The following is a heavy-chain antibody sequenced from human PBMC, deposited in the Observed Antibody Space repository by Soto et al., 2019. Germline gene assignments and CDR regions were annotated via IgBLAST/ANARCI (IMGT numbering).Heavy chain of an antibody. CDR2: INAGNGNT. CDR1: GYTFTSYA. J-gene: IGHJ3*02. CDR3: ARAQIYGDYGNDAFDI. D-gene: IGHD4-17*01. Sequence: ASVKVSCKASGYTFTSYAMHWVRQAPGQRLEWMGWINAGNGNTKYSQKFRGRVTVTRDTSASTAYMELSSLRSEDTAVYYCARAQIYGDYGNDAFDIWGQGTMVTVSS. V-gene: IGHV1-3*01.